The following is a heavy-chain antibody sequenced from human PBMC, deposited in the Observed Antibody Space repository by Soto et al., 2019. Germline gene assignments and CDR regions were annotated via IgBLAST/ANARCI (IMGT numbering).Heavy chain of an antibody. V-gene: IGHV5-51*01. CDR3: ARHTHCSRTSCYRDY. Sequence: GESLKISCKTSGYSLTTYWFAWVRQMPGKGLEWMGIIYLSDSDTIYSPSAQGHFTISADKSIKTAYLQWSSLKASDTAVYYCARHTHCSRTSCYRDYWGQGTLVTVS. J-gene: IGHJ4*02. D-gene: IGHD2-2*02. CDR1: GYSLTTYW. CDR2: IYLSDSDT.